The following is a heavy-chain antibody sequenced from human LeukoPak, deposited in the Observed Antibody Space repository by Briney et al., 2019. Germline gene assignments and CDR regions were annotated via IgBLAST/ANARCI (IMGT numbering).Heavy chain of an antibody. Sequence: GGSLRLSCAASGFTFSSYAMSWVRQAPGKGLEWVSAISGSGGSTYYADSVKGRFTISRDNSKNTLYLQMNSLRAEDTAVYYCAKEISYCGGDCYSGPYDAFDIWGQGTMVTVSS. V-gene: IGHV3-23*01. CDR1: GFTFSSYA. CDR2: ISGSGGST. D-gene: IGHD2-21*02. CDR3: AKEISYCGGDCYSGPYDAFDI. J-gene: IGHJ3*02.